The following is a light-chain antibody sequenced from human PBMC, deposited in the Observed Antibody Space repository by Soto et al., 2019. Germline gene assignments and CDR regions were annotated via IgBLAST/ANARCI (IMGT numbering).Light chain of an antibody. J-gene: IGLJ3*02. CDR1: SSNIGARYN. V-gene: IGLV1-40*01. Sequence: QSLLTQPPSVSGAPGQRVTISCTGSSSNIGARYNVHWYQQLPGTAPKLFMYDNTNRPSGVPDRFSGSKSGTSVSLVISGLQAEDEADYYCQSYDSSLSGWLFGGGTKLTVL. CDR3: QSYDSSLSGWL. CDR2: DNT.